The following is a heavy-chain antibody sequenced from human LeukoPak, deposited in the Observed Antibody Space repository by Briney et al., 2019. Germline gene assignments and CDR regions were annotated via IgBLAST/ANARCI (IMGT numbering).Heavy chain of an antibody. CDR2: IYPSDSDT. CDR3: ARRDYGSGSRYWFDP. D-gene: IGHD3-10*01. J-gene: IGHJ5*02. Sequence: GESLKISCKASGYYFTSYWIGWVRQRPGKGLEWMGVIYPSDSDTRYSPSFQGQITISVDKSITTTYLQWNSLKASDTAMYYRARRDYGSGSRYWFDPWGQGTLVTVSS. V-gene: IGHV5-51*01. CDR1: GYYFTSYW.